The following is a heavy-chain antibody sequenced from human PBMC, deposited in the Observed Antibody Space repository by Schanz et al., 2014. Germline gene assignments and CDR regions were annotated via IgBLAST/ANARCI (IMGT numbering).Heavy chain of an antibody. D-gene: IGHD1-7*01. Sequence: EMQLVESGGGLIQPGGSLRLSCAASGFTVTSYYMSWVRQAPGKGLEWVSVIYSGDNTYYADSVKGRFTISRDNSKNTVYLQMNSLRAEDTAVYFCASFIGTTSAHFYGMDVWGQGTTVTVSS. CDR2: IYSGDNT. V-gene: IGHV3-53*01. J-gene: IGHJ6*02. CDR3: ASFIGTTSAHFYGMDV. CDR1: GFTVTSYY.